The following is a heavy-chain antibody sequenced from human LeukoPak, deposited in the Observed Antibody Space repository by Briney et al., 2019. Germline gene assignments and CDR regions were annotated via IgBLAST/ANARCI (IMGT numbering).Heavy chain of an antibody. J-gene: IGHJ6*02. CDR2: ISAYNGNT. D-gene: IGHD6-13*01. CDR3: ARGYSSSWYGYYYYYYGMDV. V-gene: IGHV1-18*01. Sequence: ASVKVSCKASGYTFTSYDINWVRQAPGQGLEWMGWISAYNGNTNYAQKLQGRVTMTTDTSTSTAYMELRSLRSDDTAVYYCARGYSSSWYGYYYYYYGMDVWGQGTTVTVSS. CDR1: GYTFTSYD.